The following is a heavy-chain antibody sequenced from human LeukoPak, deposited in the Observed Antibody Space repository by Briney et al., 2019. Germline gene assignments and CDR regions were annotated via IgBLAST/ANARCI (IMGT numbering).Heavy chain of an antibody. D-gene: IGHD3-10*01. CDR2: ISSSGST. J-gene: IGHJ4*02. V-gene: IGHV4-4*07. CDR1: GGSISGYY. CDR3: ARSPRRPHFYSSGGYYYYFDY. Sequence: SETLSLTCSVSGGSISGYYWSWIRQPAGKGLECIGRISSSGSTSYNPSLKSRVTMSVDTSKNQFFLKLSSVTAADTAVYYCARSPRRPHFYSSGGYYYYFDYWGQGTLVTVSS.